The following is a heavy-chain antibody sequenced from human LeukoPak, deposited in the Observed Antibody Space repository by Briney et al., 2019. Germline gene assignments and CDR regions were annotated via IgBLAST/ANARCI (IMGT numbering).Heavy chain of an antibody. CDR1: GFTFSSYW. D-gene: IGHD1-26*01. CDR2: INSDGSST. V-gene: IGHV3-74*01. Sequence: PGGSLRLSCAASGFTFSSYWMHWVRQAPGKGLVWVSRINSDGSSTGYADSVKGRFTISRDNSKNSLYLQMKGLRAEDTALYYCARRGYHDYSGFDYWGQGTLVTVSS. CDR3: ARRGYHDYSGFDY. J-gene: IGHJ4*02.